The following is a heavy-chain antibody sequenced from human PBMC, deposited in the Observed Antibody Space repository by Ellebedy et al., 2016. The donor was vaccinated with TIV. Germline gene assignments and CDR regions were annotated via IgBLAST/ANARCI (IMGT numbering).Heavy chain of an antibody. J-gene: IGHJ3*02. CDR3: ASRAIFGMGIDAFDI. V-gene: IGHV4-59*01. CDR1: GGSISSYY. D-gene: IGHD3-3*01. Sequence: SETLSLXCTVSGGSISSYYWSWIRQPPGKGLEWIGYIYYSGSTNYNPSLKSRVTISVDTSKNQFSLKLSSVTAADMAVYYCASRAIFGMGIDAFDIWGQGTMVTVSS. CDR2: IYYSGST.